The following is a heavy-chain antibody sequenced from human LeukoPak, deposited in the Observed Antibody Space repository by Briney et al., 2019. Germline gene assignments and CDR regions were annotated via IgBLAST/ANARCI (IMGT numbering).Heavy chain of an antibody. CDR2: ISTSSSYI. CDR1: GFTFNTYS. Sequence: GGSLRLSCAASGFTFNTYSMNWVRQGPGKGLEWVSSISTSSSYIYYADSVKGRFTISRDNAKNSVYLQMNSLRAEDTAVYYCASSYGDYVDYWGQGTLVTVSS. D-gene: IGHD4-17*01. CDR3: ASSYGDYVDY. J-gene: IGHJ4*02. V-gene: IGHV3-21*01.